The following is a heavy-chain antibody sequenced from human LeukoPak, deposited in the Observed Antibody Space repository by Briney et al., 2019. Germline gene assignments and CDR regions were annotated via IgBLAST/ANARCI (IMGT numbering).Heavy chain of an antibody. CDR3: ARRAYCSSTSCYCYYYYGMDV. CDR2: IYYSGST. V-gene: IGHV4-39*01. J-gene: IGHJ6*02. Sequence: SETLSLTCTVSGGSISSSSYYWGWIRQPPGKGLEWIGRIYYSGSTYYNPSLKSRVTISVDTSKNQFSLKLSSVTAADTAVYYCARRAYCSSTSCYCYYYYGMDVWGQGTTVTVSS. CDR1: GGSISSSSYY. D-gene: IGHD2-2*01.